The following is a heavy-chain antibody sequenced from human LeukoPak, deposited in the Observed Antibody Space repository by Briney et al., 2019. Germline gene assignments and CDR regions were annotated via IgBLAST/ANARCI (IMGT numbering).Heavy chain of an antibody. CDR3: AKIHYGSGSYKFDY. J-gene: IGHJ4*02. D-gene: IGHD3-10*01. CDR2: ISGSGGST. CDR1: GFTFSSYA. V-gene: IGHV3-23*01. Sequence: PGGSLRLSCAASGFTFSSYAMSWVRQAPGKGLEWVSAISGSGGSTYYTDSVKGRFTISRDNSKNTLYLQMNSLRAEDTAVYYCAKIHYGSGSYKFDYWGQGTLVTVSS.